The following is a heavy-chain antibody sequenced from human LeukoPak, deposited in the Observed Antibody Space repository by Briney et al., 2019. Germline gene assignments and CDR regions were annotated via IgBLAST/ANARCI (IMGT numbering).Heavy chain of an antibody. J-gene: IGHJ5*02. CDR2: INPNSGGT. D-gene: IGHD2/OR15-2a*01. CDR3: ARDWHFLANWFDP. V-gene: IGHV1-2*02. Sequence: ASVKVSCEASGYTFTSYDINWVRQATGQGLEWMGWINPNSGGTNYAQKFQGRVTMTRDTSISTAYMELSRLRSDDTAVYYCARDWHFLANWFDPWGQGTLVTVSS. CDR1: GYTFTSYD.